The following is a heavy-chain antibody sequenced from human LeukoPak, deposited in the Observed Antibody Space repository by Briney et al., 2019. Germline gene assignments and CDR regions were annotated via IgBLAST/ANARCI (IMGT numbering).Heavy chain of an antibody. Sequence: PGGSLRLSCAASGFTFSSYSMTWVRQAPGKGLEWVSSISSSSSYIYYADSVKGRFTISRDNAKNSLYLQMNSLRAEDTAVYYCTRDEATTSRGTLPEYWGQGTLVTVSS. J-gene: IGHJ4*02. CDR2: ISSSSSYI. V-gene: IGHV3-21*01. D-gene: IGHD1-14*01. CDR3: TRDEATTSRGTLPEY. CDR1: GFTFSSYS.